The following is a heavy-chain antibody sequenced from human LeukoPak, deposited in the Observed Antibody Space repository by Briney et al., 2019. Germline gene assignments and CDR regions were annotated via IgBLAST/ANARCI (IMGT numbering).Heavy chain of an antibody. CDR3: ARGATIFAPMDV. CDR1: GFTFTSSA. Sequence: ASVKVSCKASGFTFTSSAVQWVRQARGQRLKWIGWIVVGSGNTNHAQKFQERVTITRDMSTSTAYMELSSLRSEDTAVYNCARGATIFAPMDVWGQGTTVTVSS. V-gene: IGHV1-58*01. CDR2: IVVGSGNT. D-gene: IGHD3-3*01. J-gene: IGHJ6*02.